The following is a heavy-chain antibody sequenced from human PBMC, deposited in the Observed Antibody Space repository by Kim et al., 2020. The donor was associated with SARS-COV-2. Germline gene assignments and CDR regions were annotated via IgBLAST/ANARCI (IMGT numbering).Heavy chain of an antibody. Sequence: TNDNPSLKSRVTISVDTSKNQFSLKLSSVTAADTAVYYCASGYDVDAFDIWGQGTMVTVSS. CDR3: ASGYDVDAFDI. D-gene: IGHD3-22*01. J-gene: IGHJ3*02. V-gene: IGHV4-59*09. CDR2: T.